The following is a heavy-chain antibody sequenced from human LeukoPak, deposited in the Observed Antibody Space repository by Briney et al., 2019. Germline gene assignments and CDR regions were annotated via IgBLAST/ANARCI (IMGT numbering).Heavy chain of an antibody. CDR3: AKDRPSGSSHVWDFDY. V-gene: IGHV3-23*01. D-gene: IGHD6-13*01. CDR1: GFTFSSYA. J-gene: IGHJ4*02. CDR2: ISGSDVST. Sequence: GGSLRLSCAASGFTFSSYAMSWVRQAPGKGLEWVSTISGSDVSTYYVDSVKGRFTISRDDSKNTLYLQMNSLRAEDTALYYCAKDRPSGSSHVWDFDYWGQGTLVTVSS.